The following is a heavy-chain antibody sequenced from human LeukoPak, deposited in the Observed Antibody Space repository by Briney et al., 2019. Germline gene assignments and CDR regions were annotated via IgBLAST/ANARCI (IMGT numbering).Heavy chain of an antibody. D-gene: IGHD6-19*01. CDR1: GFTFDDYA. V-gene: IGHV3-9*01. CDR2: ISWNSGSI. CDR3: AKAREIIAGAVGYFDY. Sequence: GRSLRLSCAASGFTFDDYAMHWVRQAPGKGLEWVSGISWNSGSIGYADSVKGRFTISRDNAKNSLYLQMNSLRAEDTALYYCAKAREIIAGAVGYFDYWGRGTLVTVSS. J-gene: IGHJ4*02.